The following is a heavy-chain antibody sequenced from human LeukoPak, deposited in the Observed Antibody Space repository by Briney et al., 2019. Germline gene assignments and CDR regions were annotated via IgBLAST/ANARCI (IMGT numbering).Heavy chain of an antibody. Sequence: ASVKVSCKASGGTFTSYGISWVRQAPGQGLEWMGWISAYNGNTNYAQKLQGRVTMTTDTSTSTAYMELRSLRSDDTAVYYCARDRELNSYDSSGVSDFDYWGQGTLVTVSS. D-gene: IGHD3-22*01. CDR2: ISAYNGNT. V-gene: IGHV1-18*01. CDR3: ARDRELNSYDSSGVSDFDY. CDR1: GGTFTSYG. J-gene: IGHJ4*02.